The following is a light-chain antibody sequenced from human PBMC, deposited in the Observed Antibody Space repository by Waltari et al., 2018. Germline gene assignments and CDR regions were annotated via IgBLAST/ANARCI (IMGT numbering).Light chain of an antibody. V-gene: IGKV3-11*01. CDR1: QSVSRY. CDR2: DTF. CDR3: QQYYSTPRT. J-gene: IGKJ1*01. Sequence: EIVLTQSPVTLSFSPGERATLSCRASQSVSRYLAWYQQKPGQAPRLLIYDTFSRASGIPARFSGSGSGTDFTLTISSLEPEDFAVYYCQQYYSTPRTFGQGTKVEIK.